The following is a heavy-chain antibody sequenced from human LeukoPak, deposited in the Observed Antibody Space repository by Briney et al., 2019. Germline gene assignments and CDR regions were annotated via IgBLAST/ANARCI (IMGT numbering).Heavy chain of an antibody. D-gene: IGHD6-13*01. J-gene: IGHJ4*02. V-gene: IGHV1-2*02. CDR3: MRGGGNSWFDY. CDR1: GYTFTRNY. CDR2: INPNSGDT. Sequence: ASVKVSCKASGYTFTRNYFHWVRQAPGQGLEWMGWINPNSGDTNFAQKFQGRVTMTRATSISTVYMELTSLRSDDTALYYCMRGGGNSWFDYWGQGTLVSVSS.